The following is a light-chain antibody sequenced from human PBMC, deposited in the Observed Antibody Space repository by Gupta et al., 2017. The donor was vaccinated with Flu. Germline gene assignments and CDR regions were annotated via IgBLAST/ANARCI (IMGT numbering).Light chain of an antibody. CDR1: SSNIGNNY. CDR2: ENN. V-gene: IGLV1-51*02. CDR3: GTWDSSLSAGV. J-gene: IGLJ3*02. Sequence: QSVLTQPPSVAAAPGQKVPIACSGSSSNIGNNYVSWYQQLPGTAPKLLIYENNKRPSGIPDRFAGSKSGTSATLGITGLQTGDEADYYCGTWDSSLSAGVFGGVTKLTVL.